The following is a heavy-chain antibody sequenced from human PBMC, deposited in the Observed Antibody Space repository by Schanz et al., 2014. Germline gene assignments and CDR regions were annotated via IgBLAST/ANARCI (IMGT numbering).Heavy chain of an antibody. J-gene: IGHJ4*02. Sequence: QVQVIQSGPEVKKPGASVKVSCKASGYTFTNHYLHWVRQAPGQGLEWMGRISPSSGGTNYAQNLQGRVTMTKDTSINTVYMELSSLRSDDTAVYYCARARQRYPHDYWGQGTLVTVSS. V-gene: IGHV1-2*06. CDR1: GYTFTNHY. CDR3: ARARQRYPHDY. CDR2: ISPSSGGT. D-gene: IGHD2-2*02.